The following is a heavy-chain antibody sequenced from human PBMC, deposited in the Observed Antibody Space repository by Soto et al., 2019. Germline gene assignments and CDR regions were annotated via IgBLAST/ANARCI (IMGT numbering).Heavy chain of an antibody. V-gene: IGHV3-30*18. CDR1: GFTFSSYG. D-gene: IGHD4-4*01. J-gene: IGHJ6*02. CDR2: ISYDGSNK. Sequence: GGSLRLSCAASGFTFSSYGMHWVRQAPGKGLEWVAVISYDGSNKYYADSVKGRFTISRDNSKNTLYLQMNSLRAEDTAVYYCAKDGDSNYSYYYYGMDFWGQGTTVTVSS. CDR3: AKDGDSNYSYYYYGMDF.